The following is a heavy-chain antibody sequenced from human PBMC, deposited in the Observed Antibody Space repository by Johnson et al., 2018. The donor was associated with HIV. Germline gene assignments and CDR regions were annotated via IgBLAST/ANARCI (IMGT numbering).Heavy chain of an antibody. Sequence: VLLVESGGDVVRPGGSLRISCVASGFKLYEYDVSWVRQVPGKGLEWVSGINWSGGGTAYADSVKGRFTVSSDNAKNSLYLQMNSLRAEDTAVYYCASPDYERYYGAFDIWGQGTMVTVSS. D-gene: IGHD3-10*01. CDR3: ASPDYERYYGAFDI. CDR1: GFKLYEYD. CDR2: INWSGGGT. V-gene: IGHV3-20*04. J-gene: IGHJ3*02.